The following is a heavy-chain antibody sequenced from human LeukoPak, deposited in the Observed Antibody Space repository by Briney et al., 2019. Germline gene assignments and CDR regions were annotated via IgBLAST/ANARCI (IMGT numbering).Heavy chain of an antibody. CDR1: GYTFTGYD. CDR2: MNPNSGNT. D-gene: IGHD2-15*01. V-gene: IGHV1-8*01. Sequence: ASVKVSCKASGYTFTGYDINWVRQATRQGLEWMGWMNPNSGNTGYAQKFQGRVTMTWNTSISTAYMELSSLRSEDTAVYYCARGAATHNYYYYYYMDVWGKGTTVTVSS. J-gene: IGHJ6*03. CDR3: ARGAATHNYYYYYYMDV.